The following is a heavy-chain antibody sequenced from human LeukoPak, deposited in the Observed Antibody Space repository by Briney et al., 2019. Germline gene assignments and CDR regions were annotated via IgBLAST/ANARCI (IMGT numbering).Heavy chain of an antibody. CDR1: GFTFNRYW. CDR2: IKQDGSEK. J-gene: IGHJ6*03. D-gene: IGHD3-9*01. CDR3: ARDGVLRYFDWFLGQQYYYYYMDV. Sequence: GGSLRLSCAASGFTFNRYWMSWVRQAPGKGLEWVANIKQDGSEKYYVDSVKGRFTISRDNAKNSLYLQMNNLRAEDTAVYYCARDGVLRYFDWFLGQQYYYYYMDVWGKGTTVTVSS. V-gene: IGHV3-7*01.